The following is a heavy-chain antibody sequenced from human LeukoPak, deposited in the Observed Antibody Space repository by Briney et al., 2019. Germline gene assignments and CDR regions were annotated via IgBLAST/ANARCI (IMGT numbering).Heavy chain of an antibody. V-gene: IGHV1-18*04. CDR3: ARVGYSGSSREGYYYYYMDV. CDR1: GYTFTSYY. J-gene: IGHJ6*03. CDR2: ISAYNGNT. Sequence: GASVKVSCKASGYTFTSYYMHWVRQAPGQGLEGMGWISAYNGNTNYAQKLQGRVTMTTDTSTSTAYMELRSLRSDDTAVYYCARVGYSGSSREGYYYYYMDVWGKGTTVTVSS. D-gene: IGHD1-26*01.